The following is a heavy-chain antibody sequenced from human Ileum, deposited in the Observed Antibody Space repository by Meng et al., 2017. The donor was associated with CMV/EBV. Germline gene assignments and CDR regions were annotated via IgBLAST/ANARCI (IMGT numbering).Heavy chain of an antibody. J-gene: IGHJ5*02. CDR2: MNPNSGNK. V-gene: IGHV1-8*02. CDR3: ARVPDCGGDCYSGWFDP. CDR1: YTFNGYN. Sequence: YTFNGYNINGVGQATGQGLEWMEWMNPNSGNKGYAKKFQGRVTMTRNTSISTAYMELSSLRSEDTAVYYCARVPDCGGDCYSGWFDPWGQGTLVTVSS. D-gene: IGHD2-21*01.